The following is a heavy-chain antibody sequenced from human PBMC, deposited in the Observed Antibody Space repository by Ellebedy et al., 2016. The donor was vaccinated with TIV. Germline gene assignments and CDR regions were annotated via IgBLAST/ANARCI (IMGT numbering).Heavy chain of an antibody. V-gene: IGHV3-30*04. CDR3: ARDPDAFGDQYFDL. D-gene: IGHD3-10*01. Sequence: GESLKISCAASGFNFNSYALHWVRQAPGKGLEWVSLISYHGSDKYYADSVKGRFTISRDNSKNTLDLQMNNLRTEDTDVYYCARDPDAFGDQYFDLWGQGTLVIVSS. J-gene: IGHJ5*01. CDR1: GFNFNSYA. CDR2: ISYHGSDK.